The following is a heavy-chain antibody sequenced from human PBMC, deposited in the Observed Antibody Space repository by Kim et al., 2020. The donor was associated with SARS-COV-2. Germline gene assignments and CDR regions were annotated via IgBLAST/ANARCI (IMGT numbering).Heavy chain of an antibody. CDR1: GGSFSGYY. Sequence: SETLSLTCAVYGGSFSGYYWSWIRQPPGKGLEWIGEINHSGSTNYNPSLKSRVTISVDTSKNQFSLKLSSVTAADTAVYYCASSYYDSSGFFELWGQGTLVTVSS. V-gene: IGHV4-34*01. D-gene: IGHD3-22*01. CDR2: INHSGST. J-gene: IGHJ4*02. CDR3: ASSYYDSSGFFEL.